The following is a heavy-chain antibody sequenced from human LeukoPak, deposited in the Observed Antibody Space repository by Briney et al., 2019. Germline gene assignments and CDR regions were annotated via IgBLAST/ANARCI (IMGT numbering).Heavy chain of an antibody. D-gene: IGHD3-10*01. J-gene: IGHJ4*02. CDR2: INPNSGGT. Sequence: ASVKVPCKASGYTFTDYYMHWVRQDPGQGLEWMGWINPNSGGTNYAQKFQGRVTMTRDTSISTAYMELSRLRSDDTDVYYCARDSEGDYWGQGTLVTVSS. CDR1: GYTFTDYY. CDR3: ARDSEGDY. V-gene: IGHV1-2*02.